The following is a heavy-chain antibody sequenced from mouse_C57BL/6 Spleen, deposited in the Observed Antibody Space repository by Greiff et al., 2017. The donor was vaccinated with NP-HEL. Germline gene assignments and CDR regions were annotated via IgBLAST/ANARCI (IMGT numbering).Heavy chain of an antibody. V-gene: IGHV1-82*01. Sequence: QVQLQQSGPELVKPGASVKISCKASGYAFSSSWMNWVKQRPGKGLEWIGRIYPGDGDTNYNGKFKGKATLTADKSSSTAYMQLSSLTSEDSAVYFCARGGGNYDDWGQGTTLTVSS. CDR1: GYAFSSSW. J-gene: IGHJ2*01. CDR2: IYPGDGDT. CDR3: ARGGGNYDD. D-gene: IGHD2-1*01.